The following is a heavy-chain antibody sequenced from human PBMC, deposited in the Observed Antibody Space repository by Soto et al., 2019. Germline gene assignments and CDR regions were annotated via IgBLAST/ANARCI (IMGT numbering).Heavy chain of an antibody. CDR1: GGTFSSYT. Sequence: QVQLVQSGAEVKKPGSSVKVSCKASGGTFSSYTFSWVRQAPGQGLEWMGRIIPMLGMANYAQKFQGRVTITADKSTSTAYMELSSLRSEDTAVYYCANRGYSYGFVIYWGQGTLVTVSS. CDR3: ANRGYSYGFVIY. V-gene: IGHV1-69*02. D-gene: IGHD5-18*01. J-gene: IGHJ4*02. CDR2: IIPMLGMA.